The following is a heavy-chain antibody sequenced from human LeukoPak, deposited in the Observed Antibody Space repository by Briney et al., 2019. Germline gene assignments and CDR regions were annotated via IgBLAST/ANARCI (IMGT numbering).Heavy chain of an antibody. CDR1: GFAFSNYW. D-gene: IGHD3/OR15-3a*01. CDR3: ARGLDFWNT. J-gene: IGHJ4*02. V-gene: IGHV3-7*01. Sequence: AGGSLRLSCAVSGFAFSNYWMSWVRQAPGKGLEWVANIKQDGSEKYYVDSVKGRFTISRDNAKNSLYLQMNSLRAEDTAVYYCARGLDFWNTWGQGTLVTVSS. CDR2: IKQDGSEK.